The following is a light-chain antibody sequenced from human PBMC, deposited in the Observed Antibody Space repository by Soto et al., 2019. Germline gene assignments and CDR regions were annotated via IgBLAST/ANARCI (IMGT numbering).Light chain of an antibody. Sequence: DIQMTQSPSTLSASVGDRVTITCRASQSISSWLAWYQQKPGKAPKLLIYDASSLESGVPSRFSGSGSGTELTITISSLQPDDFETYYCQHYNSYSEAFGQGTKVDIK. CDR2: DAS. J-gene: IGKJ1*01. CDR3: QHYNSYSEA. CDR1: QSISSW. V-gene: IGKV1-5*01.